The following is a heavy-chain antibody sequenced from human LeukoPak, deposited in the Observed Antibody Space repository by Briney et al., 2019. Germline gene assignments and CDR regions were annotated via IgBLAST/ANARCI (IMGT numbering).Heavy chain of an antibody. V-gene: IGHV4-59*08. D-gene: IGHD6-19*01. CDR3: AREWLVLGYNWFDP. CDR2: IHYSGTT. J-gene: IGHJ5*02. CDR1: GGSISGFY. Sequence: SETLSLTCTVSGGSISGFYWSWIRQPPGRGLEWIGYIHYSGTTMYNPSLESRVTISVDTSKNQFSLKLSSVTAADTAVYYCAREWLVLGYNWFDPWGQGTLVTVSS.